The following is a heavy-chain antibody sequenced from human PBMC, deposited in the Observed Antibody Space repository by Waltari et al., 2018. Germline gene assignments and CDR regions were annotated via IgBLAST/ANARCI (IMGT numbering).Heavy chain of an antibody. CDR1: GGSISSGGYY. Sequence: QEQLQESGPGLVKPSQTLSLTCTVSGGSISSGGYYWSWIRQHPGKGLEWIGYIYYSGSTYYNPSLKSRVTISVDTSKNQFSLKLSSVTAADTAVYYCARDQRQWPKNDAFDICGQGTMVTVSS. D-gene: IGHD6-19*01. V-gene: IGHV4-31*03. CDR3: ARDQRQWPKNDAFDI. CDR2: IYYSGST. J-gene: IGHJ3*02.